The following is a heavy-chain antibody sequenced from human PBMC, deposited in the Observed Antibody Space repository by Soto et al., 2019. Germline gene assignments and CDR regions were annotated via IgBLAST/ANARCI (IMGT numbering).Heavy chain of an antibody. CDR3: ARSYSSSWSNWFDP. Sequence: LSLTCAVSGGSISSGGYSWSWIRQPPGKGLEWIGYIYHSVSTYYNPSLKSRVTISVDTSKNQFSLKLSSVTAADTAVYYCARSYSSSWSNWFDPWGQGTLVT. V-gene: IGHV4-30-2*01. J-gene: IGHJ5*02. D-gene: IGHD6-13*01. CDR1: GGSISSGGYS. CDR2: IYHSVST.